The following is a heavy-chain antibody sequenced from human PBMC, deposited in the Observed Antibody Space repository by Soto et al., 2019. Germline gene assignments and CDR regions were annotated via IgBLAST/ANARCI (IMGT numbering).Heavy chain of an antibody. CDR3: ASSRAEGLIGY. D-gene: IGHD3-16*01. CDR2: IIPILGIA. J-gene: IGHJ4*02. V-gene: IGHV1-69*02. Sequence: GASVKVSCKASGGTFSSYTISWVRQAPGQGLEWMGKIIPILGIANYAQKFQGRVTITADKSTSTAYMELSSLRSEDTAVYYCASSRAEGLIGYWGQGTLVTVSS. CDR1: GGTFSSYT.